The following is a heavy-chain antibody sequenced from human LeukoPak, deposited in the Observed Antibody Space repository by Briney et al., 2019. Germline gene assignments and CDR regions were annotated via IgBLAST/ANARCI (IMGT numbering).Heavy chain of an antibody. D-gene: IGHD2/OR15-2a*01. CDR3: ARSPPRIYKVTMNGAYFDY. V-gene: IGHV4-34*01. CDR2: INHSGST. CDR1: GGSFSGHY. Sequence: SETLSLTCAVYGGSFSGHYWSWIRQPPGKGLEWIGEINHSGSTNYNPSLKSRVTISVDTSKNQFSLKLSSVTAADTAVYYCARSPPRIYKVTMNGAYFDYWGQGTLVTVSS. J-gene: IGHJ4*02.